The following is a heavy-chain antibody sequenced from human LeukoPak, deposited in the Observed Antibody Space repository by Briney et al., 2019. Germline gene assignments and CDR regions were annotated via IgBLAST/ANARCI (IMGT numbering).Heavy chain of an antibody. CDR2: ISYDGSNK. D-gene: IGHD1-26*01. Sequence: GGSLRLSCAASGFTFSSYAMHWVRQAPGKGLEWVAVISYDGSNKYYADSVKGRFTISRDNSKNTLYLQMNSLRAEDTAVFYCARVGATGAYYYYYYMDVWGKGTTVTVSS. V-gene: IGHV3-30*04. CDR3: ARVGATGAYYYYYYMDV. J-gene: IGHJ6*03. CDR1: GFTFSSYA.